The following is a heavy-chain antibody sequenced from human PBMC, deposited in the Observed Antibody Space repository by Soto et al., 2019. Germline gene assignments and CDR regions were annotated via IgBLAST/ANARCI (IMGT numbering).Heavy chain of an antibody. V-gene: IGHV3-23*01. D-gene: IGHD4-17*01. CDR2: ISGSGGST. CDR3: AKVFGGGYTVMDAFDI. J-gene: IGHJ3*02. Sequence: EVQLLESGGGLVQPGGSLRLSCAASGFTFSSYAMSWVRQAPGKGLEWVSAISGSGGSTYYADSVKGRFTISRDNSKNTLYLQMNSLRAEDTAVYYCAKVFGGGYTVMDAFDIWGQGTMVTVSS. CDR1: GFTFSSYA.